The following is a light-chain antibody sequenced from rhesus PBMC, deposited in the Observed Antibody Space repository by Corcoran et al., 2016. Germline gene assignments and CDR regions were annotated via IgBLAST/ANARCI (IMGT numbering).Light chain of an antibody. CDR1: ENVNNY. J-gene: IGKJ4*01. CDR2: KAS. V-gene: IGKV1-74*01. Sequence: DIQMTQSPSSLSASVGDRVTITCRASENVNNYLHWYQQKPGKAPKLLSYKASTLQSGVPSRFSGSGSGTDFTLTISSLQPEDFATYYCQHSYGTPPTFGGGTKVEL. CDR3: QHSYGTPPT.